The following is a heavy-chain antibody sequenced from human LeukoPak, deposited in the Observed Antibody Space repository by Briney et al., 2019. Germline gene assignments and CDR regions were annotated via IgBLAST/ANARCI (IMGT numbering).Heavy chain of an antibody. CDR3: AKEVSWELLLALDY. D-gene: IGHD1-26*01. CDR2: ISYDGSNK. Sequence: GRSLRLSCAASGFTFSSYGMHWVRQAPGKGLEWVAVISYDGSNKYYADSVKGRFTISRDNSKNTLYLQMNSLRAEDTAVYYCAKEVSWELLLALDYWGQGTLVTVSS. V-gene: IGHV3-30*18. J-gene: IGHJ4*02. CDR1: GFTFSSYG.